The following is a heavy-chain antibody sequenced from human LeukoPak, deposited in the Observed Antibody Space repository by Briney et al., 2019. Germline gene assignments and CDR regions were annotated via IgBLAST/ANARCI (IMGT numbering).Heavy chain of an antibody. CDR2: ISAYNGNT. Sequence: ASVKVSCKTSGYTFTNYGIRWVRQAPGLGLEWMGWISAYNGNTNYAQKVQGRVTRTTGTSTSTAYMELRSLRFDDTAVYYCARDQSVRLLQTSSTYFKHVFAIWGQGSMVTVSS. V-gene: IGHV1-18*01. D-gene: IGHD6-13*01. J-gene: IGHJ3*02. CDR3: ARDQSVRLLQTSSTYFKHVFAI. CDR1: GYTFTNYG.